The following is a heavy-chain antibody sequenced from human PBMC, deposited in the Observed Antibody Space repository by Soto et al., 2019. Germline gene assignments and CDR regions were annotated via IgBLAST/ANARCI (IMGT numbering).Heavy chain of an antibody. CDR1: GFTFSSYA. V-gene: IGHV3-30-3*01. CDR3: ARDNDGAFDI. D-gene: IGHD3-16*01. CDR2: ISYDGSNK. Sequence: QSGGSLRLSCAASGFTFSSYAMHWVRQAPGKGLEWVAVISYDGSNKYYADSVKGRFTISRDNSKNTLYLQMNSLRAEDTAVYYCARDNDGAFDIWGQGTMVTVSS. J-gene: IGHJ3*02.